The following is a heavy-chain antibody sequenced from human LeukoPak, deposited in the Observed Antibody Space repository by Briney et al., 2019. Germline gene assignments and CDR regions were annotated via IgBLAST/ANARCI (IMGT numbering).Heavy chain of an antibody. D-gene: IGHD1-1*01. CDR3: AREDRAQLDAFDI. J-gene: IGHJ3*02. CDR1: GGSFSGYY. V-gene: IGHV4-34*01. CDR2: INHSGST. Sequence: SETLSLTCAVYGGSFSGYYWSWIRQPPGKGLEWIGEINHSGSTNYNPSLKSRVTISVDTSKNQFSLKLSSVTAADTAVYYCAREDRAQLDAFDIWGQGTMVTVSP.